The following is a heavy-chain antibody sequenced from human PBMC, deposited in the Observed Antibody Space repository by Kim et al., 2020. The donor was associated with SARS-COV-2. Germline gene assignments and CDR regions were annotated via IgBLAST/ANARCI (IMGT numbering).Heavy chain of an antibody. Sequence: NPSLKSRLTMSVDTSRNQFSLKLSSVTAADTAVYYCARDKYGDPYFFDYWGQGTLVTVSS. CDR3: ARDKYGDPYFFDY. D-gene: IGHD4-17*01. V-gene: IGHV4-4*07. J-gene: IGHJ4*02.